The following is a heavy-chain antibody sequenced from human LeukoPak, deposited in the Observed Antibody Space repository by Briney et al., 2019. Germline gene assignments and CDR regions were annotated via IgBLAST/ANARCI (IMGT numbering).Heavy chain of an antibody. CDR2: ISAYNANA. CDR3: ARLLWVGDEYFFDY. Sequence: ASVKVSCKTSGYTFTDYYVHWVRQAPGQGLEWMAWISAYNANANYGQKFQDRVTLTTDTSTSTSSMELRSLRSDDTAMYYCARLLWVGDEYFFDYWGQGTLVTVSS. V-gene: IGHV1-18*04. D-gene: IGHD3-10*01. J-gene: IGHJ4*02. CDR1: GYTFTDYY.